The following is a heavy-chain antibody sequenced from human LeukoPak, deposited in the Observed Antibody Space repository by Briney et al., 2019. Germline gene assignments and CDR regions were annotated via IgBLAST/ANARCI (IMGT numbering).Heavy chain of an antibody. CDR2: VDHRGII. D-gene: IGHD5-18*01. J-gene: IGHJ4*02. V-gene: IGHV4-34*01. CDR3: ARRQLWLLWYFDY. CDR1: STSFHDYY. Sequence: PSETLSLTCAVYSTSFHDYYWSWLRQSPGKGLEWIGEVDHRGIINYNPSLKSRIPISADTSKSHFSLNLISVIAADTAVYYCARRQLWLLWYFDYCGQGTPVTVSS.